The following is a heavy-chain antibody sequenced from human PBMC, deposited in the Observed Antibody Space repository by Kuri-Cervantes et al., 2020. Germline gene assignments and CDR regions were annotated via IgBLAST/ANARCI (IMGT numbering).Heavy chain of an antibody. CDR2: IYYSGSI. Sequence: GSLRLSCTVSGGSISSYYWSWIRQPPGKGLEWIGYIYYSGSINYNPSLKSRVTISVDTSKNQFSLKLSSVTAADTAVYYCARGTVTTRGWFDPWGQGTLVTVSS. D-gene: IGHD4-17*01. CDR3: ARGTVTTRGWFDP. J-gene: IGHJ5*02. CDR1: GGSISSYY. V-gene: IGHV4-59*01.